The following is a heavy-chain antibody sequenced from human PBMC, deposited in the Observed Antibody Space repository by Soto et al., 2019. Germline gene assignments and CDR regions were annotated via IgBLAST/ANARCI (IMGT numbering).Heavy chain of an antibody. J-gene: IGHJ4*02. D-gene: IGHD2-15*01. Sequence: QVQLVQSGAEVKKPGASVKVFCKASGYTFTNYAMHWVRQAPGQRLEWMGWINAGNGNTKYSQKFQGRVTITRDTSASTAYMDLSSLRSEDTAVYYCARGPGGPDGPGDYWGQGTLVTVSS. CDR2: INAGNGNT. V-gene: IGHV1-3*01. CDR1: GYTFTNYA. CDR3: ARGPGGPDGPGDY.